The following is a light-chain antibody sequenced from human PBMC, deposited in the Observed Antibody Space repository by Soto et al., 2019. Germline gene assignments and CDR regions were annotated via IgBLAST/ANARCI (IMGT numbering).Light chain of an antibody. Sequence: EIVLTQSPATVSLSQGERATLSCRASQSVGSYLGWYQQKPGQAPRLLIYDASNRATGIPARFSGSGFGTDFTLTISSLQSEDFAVYYCQQYNNWPWTFGQRTKVDI. CDR3: QQYNNWPWT. CDR1: QSVGSY. J-gene: IGKJ1*01. CDR2: DAS. V-gene: IGKV3-11*01.